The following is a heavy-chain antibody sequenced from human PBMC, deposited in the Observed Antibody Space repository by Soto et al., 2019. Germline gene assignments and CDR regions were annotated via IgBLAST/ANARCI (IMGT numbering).Heavy chain of an antibody. V-gene: IGHV4-31*03. Sequence: SETLSLTCTVSGGSISSGGYYWSWIRQHPGKGLEWIGYIYYSGSTYYNPSLKSRVTISVDTSKNQFSLKLSSVTAADTAVYYCSRGPGGVRYPGWLSYFDYWGQGTLVTVSS. CDR2: IYYSGST. CDR3: SRGPGGVRYPGWLSYFDY. CDR1: GGSISSGGYY. D-gene: IGHD3-16*01. J-gene: IGHJ4*02.